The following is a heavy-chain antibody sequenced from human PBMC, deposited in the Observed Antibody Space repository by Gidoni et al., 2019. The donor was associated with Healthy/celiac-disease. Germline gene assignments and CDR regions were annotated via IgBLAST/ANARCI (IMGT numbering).Heavy chain of an antibody. J-gene: IGHJ3*02. V-gene: IGHV1-2*04. D-gene: IGHD5-12*01. CDR3: ARGGYGGYDWGPPQDAFDI. CDR2: INPNSGGT. CDR1: AYY. Sequence: QVQLVQSGAEVKKPGASPAYYMHWVRQAPGQGLEWMGWINPNSGGTNYAQKFQGWVTMTRDTSISTAYMELSRLRSDDTAVYYCARGGYGGYDWGPPQDAFDIWGQGTMVTVSS.